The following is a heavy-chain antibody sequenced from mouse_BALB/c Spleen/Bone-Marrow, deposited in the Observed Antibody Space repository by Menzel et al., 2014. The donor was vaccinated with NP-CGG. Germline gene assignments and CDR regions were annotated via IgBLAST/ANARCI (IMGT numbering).Heavy chain of an antibody. CDR2: INTYNGNT. J-gene: IGHJ2*01. CDR3: ARLSPHPEFDY. CDR1: GYTFTDYP. V-gene: IGHV1-67*01. Sequence: VQLQQSGPEVVRPGVSVKISCKGSGYTFTDYPMHWVKQSHAKSLEWIGLINTYNGNTNYNQKFKGKATMTVDKSSSTAYMELARLTSDDSAIYYGARLSPHPEFDYWGQGTTLTVSS.